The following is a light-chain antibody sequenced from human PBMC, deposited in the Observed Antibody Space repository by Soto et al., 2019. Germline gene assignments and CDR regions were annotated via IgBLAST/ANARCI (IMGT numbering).Light chain of an antibody. Sequence: QYVLTQPRSVSGSPGQSVTISCTGTSSDVGGYNYVSWYQQHPGKAPKLIIYDVSQRPSGVPDRFSGSKSGNTASLTISGLQAEDEADYHCCSYAGSYTHWVFGGGTKLTVL. CDR1: SSDVGGYNY. CDR2: DVS. CDR3: CSYAGSYTHWV. V-gene: IGLV2-11*01. J-gene: IGLJ3*02.